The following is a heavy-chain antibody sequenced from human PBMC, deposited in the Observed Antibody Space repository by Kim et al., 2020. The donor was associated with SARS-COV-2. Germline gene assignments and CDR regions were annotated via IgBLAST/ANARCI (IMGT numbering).Heavy chain of an antibody. J-gene: IGHJ6*02. Sequence: SETLSLTCTVSGGSISSYYWNWIRHPAGKGLEWIGRIYTSGSTNYNPSLKSRVTMSVDTSKNQFSLKLNSVTAADTAVYYCARDICGGSCYSPDYYGMDVWGQGTTVTVSS. CDR3: ARDICGGSCYSPDYYGMDV. V-gene: IGHV4-4*07. CDR1: GGSISSYY. D-gene: IGHD2-15*01. CDR2: IYTSGST.